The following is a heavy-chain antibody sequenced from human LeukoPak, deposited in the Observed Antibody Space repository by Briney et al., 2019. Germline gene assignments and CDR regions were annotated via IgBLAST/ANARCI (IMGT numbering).Heavy chain of an antibody. Sequence: SETLSLTCTVSGGSISSSSYYWGWIRQPPGKGLEWIGSIYYSGSTYYNPSLKSRVTISVDTSKNQFSLKLSSVTAADTAVYYCARGNTMIVVEAFDIWGQGTMVTVSS. CDR1: GGSISSSSYY. CDR2: IYYSGST. D-gene: IGHD3-22*01. CDR3: ARGNTMIVVEAFDI. J-gene: IGHJ3*02. V-gene: IGHV4-39*01.